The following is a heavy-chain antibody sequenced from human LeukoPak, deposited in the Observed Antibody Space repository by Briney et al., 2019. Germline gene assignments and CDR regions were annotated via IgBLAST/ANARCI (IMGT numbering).Heavy chain of an antibody. CDR1: GGSISSSSYY. CDR2: IYYSGST. CDR3: ARVACSGGSCLENWFDP. J-gene: IGHJ5*02. D-gene: IGHD2-15*01. Sequence: SETLSLTRTVSGGSISSSSYYWGWIRQPPGKGLEWIGSIYYSGSTYYNPSLKSRVTISVDTSKNQFSLKLSSVTAADTAVYYCARVACSGGSCLENWFDPWGQGTLVTVSS. V-gene: IGHV4-39*07.